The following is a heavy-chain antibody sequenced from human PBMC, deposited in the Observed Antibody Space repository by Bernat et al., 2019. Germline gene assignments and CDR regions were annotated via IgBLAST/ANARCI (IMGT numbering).Heavy chain of an antibody. CDR3: TRRGWCGASSCYSNYFYYMDV. Sequence: QVTLKESGPALVKPTQTLTLTCTLSGFSLTTSGMRVSCIRQPPGKALEWLARIDWNDDKFYSASLKTRLYISNDTSKNQVILTMTNMHPVDTATSYCTRRGWCGASSCYSNYFYYMDVWGIGTTVTVSS. D-gene: IGHD2-15*01. V-gene: IGHV2-70*04. CDR1: GFSLTTSGMR. CDR2: IDWNDDK. J-gene: IGHJ6*03.